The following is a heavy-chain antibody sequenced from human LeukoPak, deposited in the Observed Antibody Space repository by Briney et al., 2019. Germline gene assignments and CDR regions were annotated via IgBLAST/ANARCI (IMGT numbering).Heavy chain of an antibody. D-gene: IGHD3-3*01. CDR1: GCSCSSYA. Sequence: PGGSLRLSCAASGCSCSSYAMSWVRQAPGKGLEWVSAISGSGGSTYYACSVKGRFTISRDNSKNTLYLQMNSQRAEDTAVYYCAKPPRITIFGVADAFDIWGQGTMVTVSS. V-gene: IGHV3-23*01. J-gene: IGHJ3*02. CDR3: AKPPRITIFGVADAFDI. CDR2: ISGSGGST.